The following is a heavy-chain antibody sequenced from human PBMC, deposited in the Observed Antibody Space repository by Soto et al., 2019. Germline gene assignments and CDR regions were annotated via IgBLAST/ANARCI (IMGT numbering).Heavy chain of an antibody. V-gene: IGHV1-69*01. D-gene: IGHD2-2*01. CDR2: IIPISGTA. CDR1: GGTFSSYA. J-gene: IGHJ6*02. Sequence: QVQLVQSGAEVKKPGSSVKVSCKASGGTFSSYAISWVRQAPGQGLEWMGGIIPISGTANYAQKDQGRVTITADESTSTAYMELSSLRSEDTAVYYCARSQGSSTSLEIYYYYYYGMDVWGQGTTVTVSS. CDR3: ARSQGSSTSLEIYYYYYYGMDV.